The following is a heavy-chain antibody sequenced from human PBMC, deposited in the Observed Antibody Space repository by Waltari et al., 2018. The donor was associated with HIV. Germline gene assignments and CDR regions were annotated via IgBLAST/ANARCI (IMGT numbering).Heavy chain of an antibody. Sequence: EVQVLESGGALVQPGGSLRLSRAASGFPFRTYGLRWVRRAPGKGLECVSTISGSGGSTYYADSVKGRFTVSRDNSKNTLYLQMNSLRAEDTAVYFCVKEYQYSHSWYSYYGMDVWGQGTTVTVSS. CDR2: ISGSGGST. V-gene: IGHV3-23*01. J-gene: IGHJ6*02. CDR1: GFPFRTYG. CDR3: VKEYQYSHSWYSYYGMDV. D-gene: IGHD6-13*01.